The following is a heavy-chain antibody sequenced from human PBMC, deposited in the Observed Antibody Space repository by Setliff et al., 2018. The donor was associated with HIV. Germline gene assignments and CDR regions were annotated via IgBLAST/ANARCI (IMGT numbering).Heavy chain of an antibody. D-gene: IGHD6-19*01. V-gene: IGHV3-30*04. Sequence: PGGSLRLSCAASGFTFGSYPMHWVRQAPGKGLEWVAVISYGGGLKLYADSVKGRFTISRDFSDNTLYLQMNSLRPEDTALYYCARDSEPGTRVAGTTGLDYWGQGTLV. CDR2: ISYGGGLK. J-gene: IGHJ4*03. CDR3: ARDSEPGTRVAGTTGLDY. CDR1: GFTFGSYP.